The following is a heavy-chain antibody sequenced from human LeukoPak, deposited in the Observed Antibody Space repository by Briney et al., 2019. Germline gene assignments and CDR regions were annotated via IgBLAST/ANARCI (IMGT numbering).Heavy chain of an antibody. V-gene: IGHV3-15*01. CDR1: GFTFSNDW. CDR3: TTWYYYDSSGFDY. D-gene: IGHD3-22*01. J-gene: IGHJ4*02. CDR2: IKSKTDGGSK. Sequence: PGGSLRLSCAASGFTFSNDWMSWVRQAPGKGLEWVGRIKSKTDGGSKDYAAPVKGRFTISRDDSKNTLYLQMNSLKTEDTAVYYCTTWYYYDSSGFDYWGQGTLVTVSS.